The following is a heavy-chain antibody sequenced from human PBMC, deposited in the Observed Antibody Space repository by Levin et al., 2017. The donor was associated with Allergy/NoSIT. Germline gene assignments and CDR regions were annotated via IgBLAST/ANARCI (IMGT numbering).Heavy chain of an antibody. Sequence: GGSLRLSCAASGFTFSSYWMSWVRQAPGKGLEWVANIKQDGSEKYYVDSVKGRFTISRDNAKNSLYLQMNSLRAEDTAVYYCARDLPDYSSGPTFDYWGQGTLVTVSS. D-gene: IGHD6-19*01. CDR2: IKQDGSEK. J-gene: IGHJ4*02. CDR3: ARDLPDYSSGPTFDY. CDR1: GFTFSSYW. V-gene: IGHV3-7*01.